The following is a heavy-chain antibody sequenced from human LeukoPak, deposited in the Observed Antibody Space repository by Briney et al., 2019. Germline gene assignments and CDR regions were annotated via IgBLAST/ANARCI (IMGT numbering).Heavy chain of an antibody. CDR3: ARDAPRDVGLLWFGELLGYYGMDV. Sequence: ASVTVSCKASGYTFTGYYMHWVRQAPGQGLEWMGWINPNSGGTNYAQKFQGRVTMTRDTSISTAYMELSRLRSDDTAVYYCARDAPRDVGLLWFGELLGYYGMDVWGQGTTVTVSS. J-gene: IGHJ6*02. CDR2: INPNSGGT. D-gene: IGHD3-10*01. CDR1: GYTFTGYY. V-gene: IGHV1-2*02.